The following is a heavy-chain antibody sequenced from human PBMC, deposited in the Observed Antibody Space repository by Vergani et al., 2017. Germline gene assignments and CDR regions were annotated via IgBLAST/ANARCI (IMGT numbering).Heavy chain of an antibody. CDR3: ASRRTLQREFDI. CDR1: GYSFSSSW. Sequence: EVLLVQSGAEVKKPGASLKISCKCFGYSFSSSWIGWVRQMPGKGLEWMGIIFPDDSDTRYSPSFQGQVTISADKSISTVYLQWNSLKAADTAMYYCASRRTLQREFDIWGQGNLVTVSS. J-gene: IGHJ4*02. D-gene: IGHD5-24*01. V-gene: IGHV5-51*01. CDR2: IFPDDSDT.